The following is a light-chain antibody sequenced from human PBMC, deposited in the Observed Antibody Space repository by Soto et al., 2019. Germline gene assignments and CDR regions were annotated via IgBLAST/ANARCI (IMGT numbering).Light chain of an antibody. V-gene: IGKV3-11*01. CDR1: QSVSSY. J-gene: IGKJ4*01. CDR3: HQRSNRQALT. Sequence: EIVLTQSPATLSLSPGERATLSCRASQSVSSYLAWYQQKPGQAPRLLIYDASNRATGIPARFSGSGSGTDFTLTISSLEPEDFGVYYCHQRSNRQALTFGGGTKVEIK. CDR2: DAS.